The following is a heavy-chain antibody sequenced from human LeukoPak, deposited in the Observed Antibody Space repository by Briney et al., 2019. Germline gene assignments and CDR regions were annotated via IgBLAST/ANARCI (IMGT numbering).Heavy chain of an antibody. CDR3: ARESHFGVVIIPPYFDY. D-gene: IGHD3-3*01. CDR1: GYTFTGYY. Sequence: ASVKVSCKASGYTFTGYYMHWVRQAPGQGLEWMGWINPNSGGTNYAQKFQGRVTMTRDTSISTAYMELSRLRSDDTAVYSCARESHFGVVIIPPYFDYWGQGTLVTVSS. V-gene: IGHV1-2*02. CDR2: INPNSGGT. J-gene: IGHJ4*02.